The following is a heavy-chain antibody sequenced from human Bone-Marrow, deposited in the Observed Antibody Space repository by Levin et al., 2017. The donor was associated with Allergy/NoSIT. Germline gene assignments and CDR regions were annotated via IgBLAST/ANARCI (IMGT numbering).Heavy chain of an antibody. CDR2: IYSRGSTK. J-gene: IGHJ4*02. CDR3: ARHYGYGFDY. Sequence: GGSLRLSCAASGFTFSDYYMSWIRQAPGKGLEWVSYIYSRGSTKYYADSVKGRFTISRDNAKNSLFLEMYSLTAEDTAVYYCARHYGYGFDYWGQGTLVTVSS. D-gene: IGHD5-18*01. V-gene: IGHV3-11*01. CDR1: GFTFSDYY.